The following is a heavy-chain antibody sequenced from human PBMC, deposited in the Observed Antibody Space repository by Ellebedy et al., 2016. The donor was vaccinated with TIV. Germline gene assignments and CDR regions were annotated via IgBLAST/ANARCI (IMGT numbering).Heavy chain of an antibody. J-gene: IGHJ3*02. Sequence: GESLKISCKGSGYSFTSYWIGWVRQMPGKGLEWMGIIYPGDSDTRYSPSFQGQVTISADKSISTAYLQWSSLKASDTAMYYCARPYNSGSSHDALDIWGQGTMVTVSS. CDR3: ARPYNSGSSHDALDI. CDR1: GYSFTSYW. V-gene: IGHV5-51*01. D-gene: IGHD1-26*01. CDR2: IYPGDSDT.